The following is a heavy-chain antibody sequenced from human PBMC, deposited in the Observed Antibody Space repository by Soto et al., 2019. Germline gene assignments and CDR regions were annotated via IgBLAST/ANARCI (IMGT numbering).Heavy chain of an antibody. CDR1: SGSISTANW. CDR3: ARRGGGVVLAATTPFDY. CDR2: IYHSGST. V-gene: IGHV4-4*02. J-gene: IGHJ4*02. D-gene: IGHD2-15*01. Sequence: QVPLQESGPRLVRPSGTLSLTCTVSSGSISTANWWSWVRQPPGRGLEWIGEIYHSGSTNYNLSPKSRVPLSVDKSKNQFSLRLSSVTAADTATYYCARRGGGVVLAATTPFDYWGQGTLVTVSS.